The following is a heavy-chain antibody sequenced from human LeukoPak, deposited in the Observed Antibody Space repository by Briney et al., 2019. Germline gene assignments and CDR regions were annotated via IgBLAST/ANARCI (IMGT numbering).Heavy chain of an antibody. J-gene: IGHJ4*02. D-gene: IGHD1-26*01. Sequence: GGSLRLSCAASRFTFDDYAMHWVRQAPGKGLEWVSGISWNSGSIGYADSVKGRFTISRDNSKNTLYLQMNSLRAEDTAVYYCARVGVGSCPTFDYWGQGTLVTVSS. CDR2: ISWNSGSI. V-gene: IGHV3-9*01. CDR3: ARVGVGSCPTFDY. CDR1: RFTFDDYA.